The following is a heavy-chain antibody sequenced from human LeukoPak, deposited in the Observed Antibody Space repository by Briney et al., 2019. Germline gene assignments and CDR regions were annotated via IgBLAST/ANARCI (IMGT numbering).Heavy chain of an antibody. CDR3: ARVRFAGDYGYYGMDV. D-gene: IGHD3-16*01. CDR2: INHSGST. CDR1: GGSFSAYY. V-gene: IGHV4-34*01. Sequence: SGTLSLTCAVHGGSFSAYYWSWIRQPPGKGLEWIGEINHSGSTNYIPSLKSRVTMSVDTSKSQFSLRLTSVTAAVTAVYYCARVRFAGDYGYYGMDVWGQGTTVTVSS. J-gene: IGHJ6*02.